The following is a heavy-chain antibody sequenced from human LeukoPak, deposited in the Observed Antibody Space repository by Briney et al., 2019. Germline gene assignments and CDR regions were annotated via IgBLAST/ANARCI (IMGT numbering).Heavy chain of an antibody. CDR3: ARDPSVVVVAGDNWFDP. Sequence: GGSLRLSCAASGFTFSSYGMHWVRQAPGKGPEWVAVIWYDGSNKYYADSVKGRFTISRDNSKNTLYLQMNSLRAEDTAVYYCARDPSVVVVAGDNWFDPWGQGTLVTVSS. J-gene: IGHJ5*02. CDR1: GFTFSSYG. CDR2: IWYDGSNK. V-gene: IGHV3-33*01. D-gene: IGHD2-15*01.